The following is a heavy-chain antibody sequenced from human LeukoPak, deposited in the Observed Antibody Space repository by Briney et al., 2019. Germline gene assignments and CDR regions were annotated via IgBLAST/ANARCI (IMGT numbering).Heavy chain of an antibody. V-gene: IGHV1-69*13. CDR2: IIPIFGTA. Sequence: GASVKVSCKASGGTFSSYAISWVRQAPGQGLEWMGGIIPIFGTANYAQKFQGRVTITADESTSTAYMELSSLRSEDTAVYYCASQGCSTSCYFSAFDIWGQGTMVTVSS. CDR1: GGTFSSYA. CDR3: ASQGCSTSCYFSAFDI. D-gene: IGHD2-2*01. J-gene: IGHJ3*02.